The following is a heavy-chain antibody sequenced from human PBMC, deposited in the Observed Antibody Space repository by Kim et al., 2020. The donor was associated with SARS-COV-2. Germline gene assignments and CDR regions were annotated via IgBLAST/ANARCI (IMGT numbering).Heavy chain of an antibody. Sequence: DSVKGRFSISRDNSKDTVYLQMNSLRTEDTAVYYCAKDSRGCGSGCWYFDQWGRGTLVTVS. D-gene: IGHD2-21*02. CDR3: AKDSRGCGSGCWYFDQ. V-gene: IGHV3-33*06. J-gene: IGHJ4*01.